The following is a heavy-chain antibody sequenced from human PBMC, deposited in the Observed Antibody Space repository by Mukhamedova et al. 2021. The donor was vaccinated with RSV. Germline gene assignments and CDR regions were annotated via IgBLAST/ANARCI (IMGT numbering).Heavy chain of an antibody. CDR3: ASDYGSGTYDFDY. V-gene: IGHV3-7*01. J-gene: IGHJ4*02. Sequence: VDSVKGRFTISRDNAKNSLYLQMNSLRVEDTAVYHCASDYGSGTYDFDYWGQGTLVTVSS. D-gene: IGHD3-10*01.